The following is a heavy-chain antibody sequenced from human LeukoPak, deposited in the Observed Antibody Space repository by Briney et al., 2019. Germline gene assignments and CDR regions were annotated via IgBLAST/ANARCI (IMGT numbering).Heavy chain of an antibody. J-gene: IGHJ4*02. CDR3: ARAPYSIALYDY. Sequence: SVNVSCKASGGTFSSYAIRWVRQAPGQGLEWMGRIIPIFGTANYAQKFQGRVTITTDESTSTAYMELSSLRSEDTAVYYCARAPYSIALYDYWGQGTLVTVSS. CDR1: GGTFSSYA. V-gene: IGHV1-69*05. D-gene: IGHD4-11*01. CDR2: IIPIFGTA.